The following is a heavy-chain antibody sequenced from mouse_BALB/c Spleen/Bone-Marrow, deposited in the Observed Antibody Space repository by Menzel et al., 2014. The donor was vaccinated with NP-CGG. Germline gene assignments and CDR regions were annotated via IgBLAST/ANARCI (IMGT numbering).Heavy chain of an antibody. CDR1: GFNNKDTY. Sequence: EVKLVESGAELVKPGASVKLSCTASGFNNKDTYMHWVKQRPEQGLEWIGRIDPANGNTKYDPKFQGKATITADTSSNTAYLQLSSLTSEDTAVYYCASYYYGHYFDYWGQGTTLTVSS. CDR2: IDPANGNT. D-gene: IGHD1-1*01. V-gene: IGHV14-3*02. J-gene: IGHJ2*01. CDR3: ASYYYGHYFDY.